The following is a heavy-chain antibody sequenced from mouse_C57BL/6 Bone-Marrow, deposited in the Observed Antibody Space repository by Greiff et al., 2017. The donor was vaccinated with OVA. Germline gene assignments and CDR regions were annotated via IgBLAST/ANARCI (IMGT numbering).Heavy chain of an antibody. CDR3: ARFTTVVATDD. CDR2: INPSNGGT. D-gene: IGHD1-1*01. V-gene: IGHV1-53*01. CDR1: GYTFTSYW. J-gene: IGHJ2*01. Sequence: QVQLKEPGTELVKPGASVKLSCKASGYTFTSYWMHWVKQRPGQGLEWIGTINPSNGGTNYNEKFKSKATLTVDKSSSTAYMQLSSLTSEDAAVYYCARFTTVVATDDWGQGTTLTVSS.